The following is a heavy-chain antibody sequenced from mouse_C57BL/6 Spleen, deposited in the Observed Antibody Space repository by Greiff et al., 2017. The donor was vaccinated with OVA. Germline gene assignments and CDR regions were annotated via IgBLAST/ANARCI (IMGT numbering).Heavy chain of an antibody. CDR3: ARDDGYYGDY. D-gene: IGHD2-3*01. CDR2: IDPSDSET. CDR1: GYTFTSYW. Sequence: VQLQQPGAELVRPGSSVKLSCKASGYTFTSYWMHWVKQRPIQGLEWIGNIDPSDSETHYNQKFKDKATLTVDKSSSTAYMQLSSLTSEDSAVYYCARDDGYYGDYWGQGTTLTVSS. J-gene: IGHJ2*01. V-gene: IGHV1-52*01.